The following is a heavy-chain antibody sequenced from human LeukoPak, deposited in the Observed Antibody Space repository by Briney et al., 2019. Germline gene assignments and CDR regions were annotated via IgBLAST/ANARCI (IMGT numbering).Heavy chain of an antibody. Sequence: GGSLRLSCAASAFTFSDHYMDWVRQAPGKGLEWVGRTRNKANSYTTEYAASVKGRFTISRDDSKNSLYLQMNSLKAEDTAVYYCVREYQLLGYYYYYMDVWGKGTTVTVSS. D-gene: IGHD2-2*01. J-gene: IGHJ6*03. CDR2: TRNKANSYTT. CDR3: VREYQLLGYYYYYMDV. V-gene: IGHV3-72*01. CDR1: AFTFSDHY.